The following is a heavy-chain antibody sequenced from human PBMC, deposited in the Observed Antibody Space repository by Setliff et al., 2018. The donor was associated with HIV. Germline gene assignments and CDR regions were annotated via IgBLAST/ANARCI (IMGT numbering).Heavy chain of an antibody. Sequence: PSETLSLTCAVSGGSIETGDWWSWVRQSPGKGLEWIGEISHSGSTNYNPSLRSRVTISIDKSNNQFSLKLSSVTAADTAVYYCARDYYDDTYYRPGIYYYYYMDVWGKGTTVTV. V-gene: IGHV4-4*02. CDR2: ISHSGST. J-gene: IGHJ6*03. CDR3: ARDYYDDTYYRPGIYYYYYMDV. D-gene: IGHD3-10*01. CDR1: GGSIETGDW.